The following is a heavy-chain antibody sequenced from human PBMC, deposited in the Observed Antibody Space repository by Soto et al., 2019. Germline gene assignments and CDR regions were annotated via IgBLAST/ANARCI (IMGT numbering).Heavy chain of an antibody. CDR1: RYTFTAYW. CDR3: ARHGIVVVPAAHYYGMDV. V-gene: IGHV5-51*01. D-gene: IGHD2-2*01. J-gene: IGHJ6*02. Sequence: GESLKISCKGSRYTFTAYWIAWVRQMPGKGLEWMGIIYPDDSDTRYSPSFQGQVTISADKSISTAFLQWSSLKASDTAMYYCARHGIVVVPAAHYYGMDVWGQGTTVTVSS. CDR2: IYPDDSDT.